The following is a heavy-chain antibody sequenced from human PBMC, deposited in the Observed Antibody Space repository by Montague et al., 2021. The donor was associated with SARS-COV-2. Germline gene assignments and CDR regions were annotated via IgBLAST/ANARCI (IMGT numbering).Heavy chain of an antibody. CDR1: GDSVSSNTVA. CDR2: TYYRSKWYN. V-gene: IGHV6-1*01. CDR3: ARDSEYSTDY. J-gene: IGHJ4*02. D-gene: IGHD2/OR15-2a*01. Sequence: CAISGDSVSSNTVAWNWFRQSPSRGLEWLGGTYYRSKWYNDYAVSMQSRVTINPDTSKNQFPLHVNSVTPEDTAVYYCARDSEYSTDYWGQGLLVTVSS.